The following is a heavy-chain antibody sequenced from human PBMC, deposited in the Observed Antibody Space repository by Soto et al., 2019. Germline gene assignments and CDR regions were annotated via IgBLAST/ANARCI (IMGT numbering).Heavy chain of an antibody. CDR3: ARGEQYSGGIFDY. CDR1: GDSVSSNSAG. J-gene: IGHJ4*01. D-gene: IGHD1-26*01. Sequence: SQTLSLTCAITGDSVSSNSAGWSWVRQSPSRGLEWLGRTYYRSKWYYEYAVSVRGRITINPDTSMNQYSLQLNSVTPEDTAVYFCARGEQYSGGIFDYWGQGTLVTVSS. CDR2: TYYRSKWYY. V-gene: IGHV6-1*01.